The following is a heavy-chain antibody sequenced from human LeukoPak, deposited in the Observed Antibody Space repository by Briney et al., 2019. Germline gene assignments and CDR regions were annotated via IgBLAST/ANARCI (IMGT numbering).Heavy chain of an antibody. CDR2: ISGGSKTI. CDR3: VRTAEPYGDYNYYYYMDV. J-gene: IGHJ6*03. D-gene: IGHD4-17*01. V-gene: IGHV3-48*01. CDR1: GFIFNTYS. Sequence: GGSLRLSCTASGFIFNTYSMTWVRQAPGKGLEWVSYISGGSKTIYYAESVKGRFTISRDNARNSVSLQMDTLRVDDTAVYYCVRTAEPYGDYNYYYYMDVWGKGTTVTVSS.